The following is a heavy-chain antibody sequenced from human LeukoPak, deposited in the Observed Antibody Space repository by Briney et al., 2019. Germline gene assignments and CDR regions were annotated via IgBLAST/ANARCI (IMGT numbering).Heavy chain of an antibody. V-gene: IGHV5-51*01. CDR2: IYPGDSDT. Sequence: GESLKISCKASGYTFTNYWIGWVRQMPGKGLEWIGTIYPGDSDTRYSPSFQGQVTISADKSISTAYLQWSSLRASDTAIYYCAGRPASVGGGFDPWGQGTLVTVSS. J-gene: IGHJ5*02. CDR1: GYTFTNYW. D-gene: IGHD6-13*01. CDR3: AGRPASVGGGFDP.